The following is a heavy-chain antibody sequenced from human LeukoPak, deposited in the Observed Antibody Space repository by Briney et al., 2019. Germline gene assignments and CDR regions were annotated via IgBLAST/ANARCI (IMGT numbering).Heavy chain of an antibody. CDR1: GFSLSNFQ. CDR2: ISLDGSTE. CDR3: ARDEGARPFDY. Sequence: GGSLRLSCVASGFSLSNFQMYWVRQAPGKGLEWVSIISLDGSTEFYADSVKGRFTISRDTASNTMHLEMNSLRAEDTAVYYCARDEGARPFDYWGQGTLVTVSS. J-gene: IGHJ4*02. D-gene: IGHD1-26*01. V-gene: IGHV3-30-3*01.